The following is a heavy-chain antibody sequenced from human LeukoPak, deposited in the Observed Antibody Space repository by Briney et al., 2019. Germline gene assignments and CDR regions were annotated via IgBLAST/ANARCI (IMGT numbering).Heavy chain of an antibody. CDR3: ARDGETGNRPYDAFDT. V-gene: IGHV4-4*07. CDR1: GGSISSYY. D-gene: IGHD1-1*01. CDR2: IYTSGST. Sequence: KASETLSLTCTVSGGSISSYYWSWIRQPAGKGLEWIGRIYTSGSTNYNPSLKSRVTMSVDTSKNQFSLKLSSVTAADTAVYYCARDGETGNRPYDAFDTWGQGTMVTVSS. J-gene: IGHJ3*02.